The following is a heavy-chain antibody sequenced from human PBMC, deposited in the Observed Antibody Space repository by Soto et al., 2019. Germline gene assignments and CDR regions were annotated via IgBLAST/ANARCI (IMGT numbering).Heavy chain of an antibody. Sequence: GGSLRLPCAASGFTFKNYALHWVRQAPGKGLEWVAVISFDGEKTYYADSVKGRFTISRDNFRNTLSLQMNNLRIEDAGVYFCAREDDYNYRYFNYGLDVWGQGTTVTVSS. V-gene: IGHV3-30*03. D-gene: IGHD5-12*01. CDR2: ISFDGEKT. CDR1: GFTFKNYA. CDR3: AREDDYNYRYFNYGLDV. J-gene: IGHJ6*02.